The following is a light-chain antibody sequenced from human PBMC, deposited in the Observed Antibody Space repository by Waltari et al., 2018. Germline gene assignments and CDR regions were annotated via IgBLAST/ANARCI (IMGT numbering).Light chain of an antibody. CDR2: EVS. V-gene: IGLV2-14*01. CDR3: TSYITTRGDWV. CDR1: SSDVGGYNL. Sequence: QSALTQPASVSGSPGQSITISCTGTSSDVGGYNLVSWHQQHPGKAPKHIIYEVSNRPAGVSNRFSGYKSGNTASLTIAGLQAEDEADYYCTSYITTRGDWVFGGGTKLTVL. J-gene: IGLJ3*02.